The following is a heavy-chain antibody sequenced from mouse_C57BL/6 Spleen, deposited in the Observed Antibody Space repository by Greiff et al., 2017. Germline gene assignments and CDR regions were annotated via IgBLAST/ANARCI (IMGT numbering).Heavy chain of an antibody. Sequence: SGAELARPGASVKLSCKASGYTFTSYGISWVKQRTGQGLEWIGEIYPRSGNTYYNEKFKGKATLTADKSSSTAYMELRSLTSEDSAVYFCARSNYYGSYFDYWGQGTTLTVSS. V-gene: IGHV1-81*01. D-gene: IGHD1-1*01. J-gene: IGHJ2*01. CDR3: ARSNYYGSYFDY. CDR2: IYPRSGNT. CDR1: GYTFTSYG.